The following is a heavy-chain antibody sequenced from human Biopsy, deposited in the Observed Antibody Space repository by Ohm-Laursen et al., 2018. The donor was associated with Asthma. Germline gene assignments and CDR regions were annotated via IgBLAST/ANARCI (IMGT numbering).Heavy chain of an antibody. D-gene: IGHD1-1*01. Sequence: RSLRLSCTASGFSFSNFAIHWVRQAPGKGLEWVGVISKDASTQDYADSAKGRFTVARDNSKNTLDLQMNSLREEDTAVYYCVRDGTDDAFDIWGQGTVVSVSS. CDR3: VRDGTDDAFDI. CDR1: GFSFSNFA. V-gene: IGHV3-30*01. J-gene: IGHJ3*02. CDR2: ISKDASTQ.